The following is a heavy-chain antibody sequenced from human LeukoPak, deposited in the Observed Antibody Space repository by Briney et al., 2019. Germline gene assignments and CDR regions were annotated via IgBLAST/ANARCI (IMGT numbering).Heavy chain of an antibody. V-gene: IGHV3-48*03. Sequence: GGSLRLSCAASGFTFSSYEMNWVRRAPGKGLEWVSYIRSSGSTIYYADSVKGRFTISRDNAKNSLYLQMNSLRAEDTAVYYCARDCGGGSCYGPYDAFDIWGQGTMVTVSS. CDR1: GFTFSSYE. CDR3: ARDCGGGSCYGPYDAFDI. CDR2: IRSSGSTI. J-gene: IGHJ3*02. D-gene: IGHD2-15*01.